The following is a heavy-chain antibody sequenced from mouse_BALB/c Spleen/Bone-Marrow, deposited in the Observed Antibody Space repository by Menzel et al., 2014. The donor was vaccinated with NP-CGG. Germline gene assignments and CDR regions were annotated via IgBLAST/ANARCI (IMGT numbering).Heavy chain of an antibody. CDR2: IDPSVSET. V-gene: IGHV1-69*02. D-gene: IGHD4-1*01. CDR1: GYTFTSYW. Sequence: VKLMESGAELVKPGAPVKLSCKASGYTFTSYWMNWVKQRPGRGLEWIGRIDPSVSETHYNQKFKDKATLTVDKSSSTAHIQLSSLTSEDSAVYYCARNWVYFDYWGQGTTLTVSS. J-gene: IGHJ2*01. CDR3: ARNWVYFDY.